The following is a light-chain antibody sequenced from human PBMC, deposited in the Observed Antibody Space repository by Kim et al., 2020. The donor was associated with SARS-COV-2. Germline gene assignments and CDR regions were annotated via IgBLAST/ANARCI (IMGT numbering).Light chain of an antibody. CDR3: QQYNSYPYT. V-gene: IGKV1-5*03. CDR1: QSISKL. J-gene: IGKJ2*01. CDR2: KAS. Sequence: SASVGDRVPITCRASQSISKLLAWYQQKPGKAPKLLIYKASSLESGVPSRFSGGGSATEFTLTISSLQPDDFATYYCQQYNSYPYTFGQGTKLEI.